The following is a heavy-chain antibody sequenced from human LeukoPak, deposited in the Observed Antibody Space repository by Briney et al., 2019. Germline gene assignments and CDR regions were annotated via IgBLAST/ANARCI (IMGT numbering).Heavy chain of an antibody. CDR3: ARRITMNRDAFDI. CDR1: GYTFTSYY. CDR2: INPSGGST. V-gene: IGHV1-46*03. Sequence: ASVKVSFKASGYTFTSYYMHWVRQAPGQGLEWMGIINPSGGSTSYAQKFQGRVTMTRDTSTSTVYMELSSLRSEDTAVYYCARRITMNRDAFDIWGQGTMVTVSS. D-gene: IGHD3-22*01. J-gene: IGHJ3*02.